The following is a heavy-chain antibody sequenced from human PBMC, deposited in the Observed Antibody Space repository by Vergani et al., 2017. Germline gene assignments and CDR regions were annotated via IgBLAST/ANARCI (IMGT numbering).Heavy chain of an antibody. D-gene: IGHD2-2*03. CDR2: IYYSGST. CDR1: GGSISHEDYF. V-gene: IGHV4-30-4*01. CDR3: ASFPHGYCNTPDCHSHFDY. Sequence: QVQLQESGPGLVKPSQTLSLTCTVSGGSISHEDYFWSWIRQPPGKGLEYIGYIYYSGSTYYNPSLKSRLIISVDTSKNQFSLTLSSVTAADTAMYYCASFPHGYCNTPDCHSHFDYWGQGILVTVSS. J-gene: IGHJ4*02.